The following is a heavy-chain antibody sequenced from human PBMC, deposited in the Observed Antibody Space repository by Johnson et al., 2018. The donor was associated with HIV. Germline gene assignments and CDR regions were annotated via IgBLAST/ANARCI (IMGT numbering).Heavy chain of an antibody. CDR1: GFTFSSYG. Sequence: QVQLVESGGGLVKPGGSLRLSCAASGFTFSSYGMHWVRQAPGKGLEWVAFIRYDGSNKYYADSVMGRFTIHRDNSKNTLYLQMNSLRAEDTAVYYCAKGRNDYGDYRIRGGAFDIWGQGTMVTVSS. D-gene: IGHD4-17*01. CDR3: AKGRNDYGDYRIRGGAFDI. J-gene: IGHJ3*02. V-gene: IGHV3-30*02. CDR2: IRYDGSNK.